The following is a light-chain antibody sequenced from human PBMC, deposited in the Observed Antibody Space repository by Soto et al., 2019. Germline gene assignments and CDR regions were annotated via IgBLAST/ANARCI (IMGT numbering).Light chain of an antibody. CDR1: QSISNY. V-gene: IGKV1-39*01. Sequence: DIQMTQSPSSLSASVGDRVTITCRASQSISNYLNWYQHKPGKAPNLLIYAASTLQSGVPSRFSVSRSGTDFTLTITHLQPEEFASYYCQQSYSSPPTFGQGTKLEIK. CDR3: QQSYSSPPT. CDR2: AAS. J-gene: IGKJ2*01.